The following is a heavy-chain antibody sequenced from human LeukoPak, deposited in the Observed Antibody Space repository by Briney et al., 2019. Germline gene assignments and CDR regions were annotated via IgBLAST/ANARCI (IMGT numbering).Heavy chain of an antibody. CDR3: ARNAPTWDYYYGMDV. Sequence: ASVKVSCKASGYTFTGYYMHWVRQAPGQGLEWMGWINPNSGGTNYAQKFQGRVTMTGDTSISTAYMELSRLRSDDTAVYYCARNAPTWDYYYGMDVWGQGTTVTVSS. V-gene: IGHV1-2*02. D-gene: IGHD1-1*01. CDR2: INPNSGGT. J-gene: IGHJ6*02. CDR1: GYTFTGYY.